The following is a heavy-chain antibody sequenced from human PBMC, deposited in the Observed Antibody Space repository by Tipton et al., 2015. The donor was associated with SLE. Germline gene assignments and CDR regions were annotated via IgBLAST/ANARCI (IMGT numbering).Heavy chain of an antibody. CDR1: GGSISSYY. D-gene: IGHD2-15*01. Sequence: GLVKPSETLSLTCTVSGGSISSYYWSWIRQPPGKGLEWIGSRHHGGSTNYNPALTSRVTISGDTSKNQFSLKVKSVTAADTAVYYCARQGVGELAVVVATTGALDYWGQGTLVTVSA. V-gene: IGHV4-59*08. CDR2: RHHGGST. J-gene: IGHJ4*02. CDR3: ARQGVGELAVVVATTGALDY.